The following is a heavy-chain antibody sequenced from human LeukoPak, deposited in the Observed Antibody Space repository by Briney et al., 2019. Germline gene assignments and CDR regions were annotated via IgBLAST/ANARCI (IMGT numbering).Heavy chain of an antibody. Sequence: PGGSLRLSCAASGFTFSSYAMSWVRQAPGKGLERVSVIYSGGSTYYADSVKGRFTISRDNSKNTLYLQMNSLRAEDTAVYYCAREGDGYNPFDYWGRGTLVTVSS. CDR2: IYSGGST. V-gene: IGHV3-66*01. CDR3: AREGDGYNPFDY. J-gene: IGHJ2*01. D-gene: IGHD5-24*01. CDR1: GFTFSSYA.